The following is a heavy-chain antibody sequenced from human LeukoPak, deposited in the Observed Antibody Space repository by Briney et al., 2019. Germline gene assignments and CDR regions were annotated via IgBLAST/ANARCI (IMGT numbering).Heavy chain of an antibody. V-gene: IGHV3-30*03. Sequence: PGGSLRLSCVASGFTFSSNGIHWVRQAPGKGLEWVAVISYGGSTKYYADSVKGRFTISRDNSRNTVYLQMNSLRSEDTAVYYCARGRRLVVVNDYYYYGMDVWGQGTTVTVSS. CDR2: ISYGGSTK. CDR1: GFTFSSNG. CDR3: ARGRRLVVVNDYYYYGMDV. D-gene: IGHD3-22*01. J-gene: IGHJ6*02.